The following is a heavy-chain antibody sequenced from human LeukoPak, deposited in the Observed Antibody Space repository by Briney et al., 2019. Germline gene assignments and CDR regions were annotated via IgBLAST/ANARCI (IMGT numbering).Heavy chain of an antibody. V-gene: IGHV5-51*01. CDR3: ARQGLVAGPFDY. CDR1: YX. CDR2: IYPGDSDT. D-gene: IGHD6-19*01. J-gene: IGHJ4*02. Sequence: YXIGWGRQLPGKGLEWMGIIYPGDSDTRYSPSFQGQVTISADKSISTAYLQWSSLKASDTAMYYCARQGLVAGPFDYWGQGTLVTVSS.